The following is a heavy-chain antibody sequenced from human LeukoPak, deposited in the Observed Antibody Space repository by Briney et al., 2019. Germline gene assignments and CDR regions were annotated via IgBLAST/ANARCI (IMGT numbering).Heavy chain of an antibody. CDR2: IYPGDSDT. D-gene: IGHD2-2*01. J-gene: IGHJ6*02. Sequence: GESLKISCKGSGYSFTSYWIGWVRQMPEKGLEWMGIIYPGDSDTRYSPSFQGQVTISADKSISTAYLQWSSLKASDTAMYYCARLPGYCSSTSCYSSRYYYYYGMDVWGQGTTVTVSS. CDR3: ARLPGYCSSTSCYSSRYYYYYGMDV. V-gene: IGHV5-51*01. CDR1: GYSFTSYW.